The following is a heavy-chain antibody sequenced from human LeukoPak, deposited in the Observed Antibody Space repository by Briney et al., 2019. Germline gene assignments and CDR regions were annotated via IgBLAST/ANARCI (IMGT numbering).Heavy chain of an antibody. V-gene: IGHV3-30-3*01. CDR2: ISYDGTNK. D-gene: IGHD6-6*01. Sequence: PGGSLRLSCAASGFTFSSYAMDWVRQAPGKGLEWVAVISYDGTNKYHADSVKGRFTLSRDNSMNTVFLQMNSLRADDTAVYYCARDGGGIAARPFYYYFLDVWGKGTTVTVSS. J-gene: IGHJ6*03. CDR1: GFTFSSYA. CDR3: ARDGGGIAARPFYYYFLDV.